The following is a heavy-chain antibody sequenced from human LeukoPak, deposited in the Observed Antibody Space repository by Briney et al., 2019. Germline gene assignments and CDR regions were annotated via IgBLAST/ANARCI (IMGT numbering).Heavy chain of an antibody. CDR2: ISWSSGNI. Sequence: GGSLRLSCAASGFTFDDYAMHWVRQAPGKGLELVAGISWSSGNIGYADSVRGRFTISRDNAENSLHLQMNSLRTEDTALYFCARDAWRRAFNYGMDVWGQGTTVAVSS. CDR1: GFTFDDYA. V-gene: IGHV3-9*01. J-gene: IGHJ6*02. CDR3: ARDAWRRAFNYGMDV. D-gene: IGHD5-12*01.